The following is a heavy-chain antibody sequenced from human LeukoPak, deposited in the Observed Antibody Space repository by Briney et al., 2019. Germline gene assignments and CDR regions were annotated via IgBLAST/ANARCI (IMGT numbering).Heavy chain of an antibody. CDR2: IYSGGST. CDR3: ARGSDYGDHYYFDY. J-gene: IGHJ4*02. Sequence: GGSLRLSCAASGFTVSSNYMSWVRQALGKGLEWVSVIYSGGSTYYADSVKGRFTISRDNSKNTLYLQMNSLRAEDTAVYYCARGSDYGDHYYFDYWGQGTLVTVSS. V-gene: IGHV3-66*01. D-gene: IGHD4-17*01. CDR1: GFTVSSNY.